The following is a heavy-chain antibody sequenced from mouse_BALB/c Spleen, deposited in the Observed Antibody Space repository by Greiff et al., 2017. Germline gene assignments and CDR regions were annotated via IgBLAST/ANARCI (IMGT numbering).Heavy chain of an antibody. CDR2: INSNGGST. V-gene: IGHV5-6-3*01. Sequence: EVQVVESGGGLVQPGGSLKLSCAASGFTFSSYGMSWVRQTPDKRLELVATINSNGGSTYYPDSVKGRFTISRDNAKNTLYLQMSSLKSEDTAMYYCARDYRYFDYWGQGTTLTVSS. J-gene: IGHJ2*01. CDR3: ARDYRYFDY. D-gene: IGHD2-14*01. CDR1: GFTFSSYG.